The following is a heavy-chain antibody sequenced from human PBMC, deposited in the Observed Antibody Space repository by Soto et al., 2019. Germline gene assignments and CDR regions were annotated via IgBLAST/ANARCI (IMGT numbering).Heavy chain of an antibody. CDR1: GGSISSYY. CDR3: ARILHCSGGSCYDYYYYYMDV. Sequence: SETLSLTCTVSGGSISSYYWSWIRQPPGKGLEWIGYIYYSGSTNYNPSLKSRVTISVDTSKNQFSLKLSSVTAADTAVYYCARILHCSGGSCYDYYYYYMDVWGKGTTVTVSS. V-gene: IGHV4-59*01. J-gene: IGHJ6*03. CDR2: IYYSGST. D-gene: IGHD2-15*01.